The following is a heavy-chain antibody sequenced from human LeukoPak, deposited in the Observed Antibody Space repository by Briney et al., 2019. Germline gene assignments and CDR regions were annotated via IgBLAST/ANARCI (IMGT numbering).Heavy chain of an antibody. V-gene: IGHV3-23*01. D-gene: IGHD5-18*01. J-gene: IGHJ3*02. CDR3: ARDWRGYSYGRPRGAFDI. CDR2: ITGNGDYT. CDR1: RFTFSNYA. Sequence: GGSLRLSCAASRFTFSNYAMSWVRQAPGKGLEWVSAITGNGDYTDYADSVKGRFTISRDNSKNTAYLQMNSLRSEDTAVYYCARDWRGYSYGRPRGAFDIWGQGTMVTASS.